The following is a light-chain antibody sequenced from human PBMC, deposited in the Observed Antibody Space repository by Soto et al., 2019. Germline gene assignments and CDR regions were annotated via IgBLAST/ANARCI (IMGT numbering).Light chain of an antibody. V-gene: IGKV1-39*01. J-gene: IGKJ2*01. CDR3: QQSSTTPYT. CDR2: TAS. Sequence: EIQMTQSPSSLSASVGDRVTITCRASQHIDTFLVWYQVKPGKAPKLLIYTASSLHSGVPSRFSGGGSGTDFPLTISSLQPEDFATYDCQQSSTTPYTFGQGTKLEIK. CDR1: QHIDTF.